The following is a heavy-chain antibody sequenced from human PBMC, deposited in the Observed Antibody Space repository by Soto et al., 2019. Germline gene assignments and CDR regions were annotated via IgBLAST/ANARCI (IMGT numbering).Heavy chain of an antibody. CDR3: ARETGGIYGRLDY. V-gene: IGHV1-69*01. J-gene: IGHJ4*02. CDR1: GGTFSSYG. CDR2: IIPIFGTM. Sequence: VKVSCKASGGTFSSYGISWVRQAPGQGLEWMGGIIPIFGTMNYAQRFLGRVTITADESTSTAYMELSSLRSEDTAVYYCARETGGIYGRLDYWGQGTLVTVSS. D-gene: IGHD1-26*01.